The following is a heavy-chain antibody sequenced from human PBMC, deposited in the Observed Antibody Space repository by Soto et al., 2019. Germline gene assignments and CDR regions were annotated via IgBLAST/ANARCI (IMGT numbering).Heavy chain of an antibody. CDR3: ARALPTDYYGSGKYFDY. CDR2: INHSGST. CDR1: GGSFSGYY. J-gene: IGHJ4*02. Sequence: QVQLQQWGAGLLKPSETLSLTCAVYGGSFSGYYWSWIRQPPGKGLEWIGEINHSGSTNYNPSLKSRVTISVDTSKNQFSLKLSSVTAADTAVYYCARALPTDYYGSGKYFDYWGQGTLVTVSS. V-gene: IGHV4-34*01. D-gene: IGHD3-10*01.